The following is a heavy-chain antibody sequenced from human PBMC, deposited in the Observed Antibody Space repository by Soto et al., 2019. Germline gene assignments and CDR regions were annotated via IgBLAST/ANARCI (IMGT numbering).Heavy chain of an antibody. Sequence: QVQLVQSGAEVRKPGSSVKVSCKASGGTFTTYDISWVRQAPGQGLEWMGGIIPLFDATKYAQKFQGRVTITADKSTGTAYMELSSLRSEDTAMYYCARDRSSSWYNGTFYFDSWGHGTPVTVSS. CDR1: GGTFTTYD. CDR2: IIPLFDAT. V-gene: IGHV1-69*06. D-gene: IGHD6-13*01. CDR3: ARDRSSSWYNGTFYFDS. J-gene: IGHJ4*01.